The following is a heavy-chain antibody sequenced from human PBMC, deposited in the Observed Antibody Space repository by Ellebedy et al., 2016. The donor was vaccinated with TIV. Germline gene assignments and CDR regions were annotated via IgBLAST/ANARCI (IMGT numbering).Heavy chain of an antibody. V-gene: IGHV3-48*04. J-gene: IGHJ4*02. CDR2: IGSSISTI. CDR1: GFSFSTHS. CDR3: ARDPGELLPGLADY. Sequence: GESLKISXAASGFSFSTHSMTWVRQAPGKGLEWVSYIGSSISTIYYADSVKGRFTISRDNAKNTLYLQMNSLRAEDTAVYYCARDPGELLPGLADYWGQGTLVTVSS. D-gene: IGHD1-26*01.